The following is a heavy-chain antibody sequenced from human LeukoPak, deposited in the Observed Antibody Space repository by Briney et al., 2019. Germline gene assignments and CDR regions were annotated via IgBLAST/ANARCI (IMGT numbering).Heavy chain of an antibody. V-gene: IGHV3-11*04. J-gene: IGHJ4*02. CDR1: GFTFSGYY. CDR3: ARGNWGPDY. Sequence: PGGSLRLSCAASGFTFSGYYMSWMRQAPGKGLEWVAHIDGSGRTIYYIDSVKGRFTISRDNARNSLYLQMISLGAEDTAVYYCARGNWGPDYWGQGTLVTVSS. CDR2: IDGSGRTI. D-gene: IGHD7-27*01.